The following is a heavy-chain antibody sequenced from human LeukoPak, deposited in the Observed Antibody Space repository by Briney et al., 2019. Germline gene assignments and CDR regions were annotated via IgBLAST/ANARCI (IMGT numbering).Heavy chain of an antibody. D-gene: IGHD3-10*01. V-gene: IGHV4-34*01. J-gene: IGHJ5*02. CDR1: GGSISGYY. CDR2: INHSGST. CDR3: ARSHLTGDWFDP. Sequence: PSETLSLTCTVSGGSISGYYWSWIRQPPGKGLEWIGEINHSGSTNYNPSLKSRVTISVDTSKNQFSLKLSSVTAADTAVYYCARSHLTGDWFDPWGQGTLVTVSS.